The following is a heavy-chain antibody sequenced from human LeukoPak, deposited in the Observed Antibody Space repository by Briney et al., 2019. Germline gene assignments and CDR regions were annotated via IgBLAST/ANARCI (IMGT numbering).Heavy chain of an antibody. CDR2: IYHSGST. J-gene: IGHJ4*02. CDR1: GGSISSSNW. D-gene: IGHD4-17*01. CDR3: ARDPDYGDYVFDY. V-gene: IGHV4-4*02. Sequence: SGTLSLTCAVSGGSISSSNWWSWVRQPPGKGLEWIGEIYHSGSTNYNPSLKSRVTISVDKSKNQFSLKLSSVTAADTAVYYCARDPDYGDYVFDYWGQGTLVTVSS.